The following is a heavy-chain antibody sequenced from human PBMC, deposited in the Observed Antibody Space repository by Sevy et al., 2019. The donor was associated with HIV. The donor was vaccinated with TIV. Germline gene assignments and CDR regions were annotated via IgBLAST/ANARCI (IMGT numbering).Heavy chain of an antibody. Sequence: SETLSLTCTVSGGSISSYYWSWIRQPAGKGLEWIGRIYTSGSTNYNPSLKSRITMSVDTSKNQFSLKLTSVSAAETAVYYCARHYYDSSGHDAFDIWGQRTMVTVSS. V-gene: IGHV4-4*07. D-gene: IGHD3-22*01. J-gene: IGHJ3*02. CDR1: GGSISSYY. CDR3: ARHYYDSSGHDAFDI. CDR2: IYTSGST.